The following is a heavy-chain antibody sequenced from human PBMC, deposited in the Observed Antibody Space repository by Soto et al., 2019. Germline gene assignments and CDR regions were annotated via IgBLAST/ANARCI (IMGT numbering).Heavy chain of an antibody. CDR1: GGSISSYY. J-gene: IGHJ6*02. CDR2: IYTSGST. CDR3: ASDLVGASDSYGLDV. D-gene: IGHD1-26*01. Sequence: SETLSLTCTVSGGSISSYYWGWIRQPAGKGLEWIGRIYTSGSTNYNPSLKSRVTMSVDTSKNQFSLKLSSVTAADTAVYYCASDLVGASDSYGLDVWGQGTPVTVSS. V-gene: IGHV4-4*07.